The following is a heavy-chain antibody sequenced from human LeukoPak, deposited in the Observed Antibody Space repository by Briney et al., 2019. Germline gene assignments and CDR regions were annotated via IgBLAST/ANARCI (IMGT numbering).Heavy chain of an antibody. V-gene: IGHV1-2*02. CDR2: INPNSGGT. CDR1: GYTFTGYY. D-gene: IGHD3-10*01. Sequence: ASVKVSCKASGYTFTGYYMHWVRQAPGQGLEWMGWINPNSGGTNYAQKFQGRVTMTRDTSISTAYMGLSRLRSDDTAVYYCARVRSYYGSGSYFSFGYWGQGTLVTVSS. CDR3: ARVRSYYGSGSYFSFGY. J-gene: IGHJ4*02.